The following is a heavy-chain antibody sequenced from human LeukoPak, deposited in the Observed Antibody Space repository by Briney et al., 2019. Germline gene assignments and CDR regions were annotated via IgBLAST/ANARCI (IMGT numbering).Heavy chain of an antibody. J-gene: IGHJ4*02. V-gene: IGHV4-34*01. CDR1: GGSFSGYY. D-gene: IGHD2-15*01. CDR3: ARDAMYCSGGSCYYY. Sequence: SETLSLTCAVYGGSFSGYYWSWIRQPPGKGLEWIGEINHSGSTIYNPSLKSRVTISVDTSKNQFSLKLSSVTAADTAVYYCARDAMYCSGGSCYYYWGQGTLVTVSS. CDR2: INHSGST.